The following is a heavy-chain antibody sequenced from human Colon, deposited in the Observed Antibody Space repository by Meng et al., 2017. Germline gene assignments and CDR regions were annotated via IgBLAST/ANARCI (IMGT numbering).Heavy chain of an antibody. CDR3: ASSDYYRSDY. J-gene: IGHJ4*02. Sequence: QGQLQESGPGLVKPSETLSLAFAVSGGSISRSDWWSWVRQPPGKGLEWIGETSHSGSTNYSPSLKSRVTISLDKSKNQLSLKLNSVTAADTAVYYCASSDYYRSDYWGQGTLVTVSS. CDR2: TSHSGST. D-gene: IGHD3-22*01. V-gene: IGHV4-4*02. CDR1: GGSISRSDW.